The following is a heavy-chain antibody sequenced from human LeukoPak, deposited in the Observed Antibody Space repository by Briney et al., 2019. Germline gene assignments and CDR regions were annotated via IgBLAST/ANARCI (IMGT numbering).Heavy chain of an antibody. V-gene: IGHV3-11*04. J-gene: IGHJ3*02. CDR1: GFTFSDYY. CDR2: ISSSGSNI. D-gene: IGHD1-26*01. CDR3: ARLGPNRGSYYAFDI. Sequence: GGSLRLSCAASGFTFSDYYMSWTRQAPGKGLEWVSYISSSGSNIHYADSVKGRFTISRDNAKNSLYLQMNSLRAEDTAVYYCARLGPNRGSYYAFDIWGQGTMITVSS.